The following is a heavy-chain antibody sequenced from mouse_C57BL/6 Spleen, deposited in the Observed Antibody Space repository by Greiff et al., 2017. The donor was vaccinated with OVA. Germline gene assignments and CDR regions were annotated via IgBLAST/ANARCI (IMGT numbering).Heavy chain of an antibody. J-gene: IGHJ2*01. CDR3: AIYYYGSSLYYFDY. CDR1: GYTFTSYW. V-gene: IGHV1-55*01. Sequence: QVQLQQSGAELVKPGASVKMSCKASGYTFTSYWITWVKQRPGQGLEWIGDIYPGSGSTNYNEKFKSKATLTVDTSSSTAYMQLSSLTSEDSAVYYCAIYYYGSSLYYFDYWGQGTTLTVSS. D-gene: IGHD1-1*01. CDR2: IYPGSGST.